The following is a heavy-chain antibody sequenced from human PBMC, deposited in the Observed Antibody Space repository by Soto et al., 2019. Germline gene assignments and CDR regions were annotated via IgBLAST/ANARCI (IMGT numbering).Heavy chain of an antibody. J-gene: IGHJ5*02. V-gene: IGHV7-4-1*01. CDR1: GYTFTSYA. CDR3: AVDLYYYGSGSYYT. Sequence: ASVKVSCKASGYTFTSYAMNWVRQAPGQGLEWMGWINTNTGNPTYAQGFTGRFVFSLDTSVSTAYLQICSLKAEDTAVYYCAVDLYYYGSGSYYTWGQGTLVTVSS. CDR2: INTNTGNP. D-gene: IGHD3-10*01.